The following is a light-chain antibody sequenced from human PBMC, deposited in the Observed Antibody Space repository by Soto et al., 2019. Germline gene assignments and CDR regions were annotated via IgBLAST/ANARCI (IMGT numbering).Light chain of an antibody. CDR1: ESVSSN. CDR2: GAS. CDR3: QQYSRSPPT. J-gene: IGKJ1*01. V-gene: IGKV3-15*01. Sequence: VMTQSPATLSVSPGERATLSCRARESVSSNLAWYQQRPGQAPRLLIYGASTRATDTPVRFRGSGSGTEFTLTISSLQSEDFAIYYCQQYSRSPPTFGRGTKVEIK.